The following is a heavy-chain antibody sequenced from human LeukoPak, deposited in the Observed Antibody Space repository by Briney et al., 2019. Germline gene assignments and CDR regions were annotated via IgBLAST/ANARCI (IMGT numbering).Heavy chain of an antibody. Sequence: GGSLRLSCAASGFTFSSYSMNWVRQAPGKGLEWVSSISSSSSYIYYADSVKGRFTISRDNAKNSLYLQMNSLRAEDTAVYYCAREENDVPGWFDPWGQGTLVTVSS. V-gene: IGHV3-21*01. CDR2: ISSSSSYI. CDR3: AREENDVPGWFDP. CDR1: GFTFSSYS. D-gene: IGHD1-1*01. J-gene: IGHJ5*02.